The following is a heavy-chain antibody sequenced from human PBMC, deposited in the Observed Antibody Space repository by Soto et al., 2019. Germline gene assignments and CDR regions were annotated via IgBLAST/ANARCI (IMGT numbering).Heavy chain of an antibody. D-gene: IGHD3-10*01. V-gene: IGHV1-46*01. Sequence: QVQXVXSGAEVXXXXXXVXVSCXXXGYXXXXYXXHXXXQAPGQGLEWMGVFNPSGDATHYAQSFQGRVSVTRDTSTSTVYMELSTLTSEDTAVYYCARRGMSKIGFDTWGQGTMVTVSS. CDR1: GYXXXXYX. J-gene: IGHJ3*02. CDR3: ARRGMSKIGFDT. CDR2: FNPSGDAT.